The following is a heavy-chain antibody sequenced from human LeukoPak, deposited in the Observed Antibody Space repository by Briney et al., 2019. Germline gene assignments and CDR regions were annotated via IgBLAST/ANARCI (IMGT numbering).Heavy chain of an antibody. V-gene: IGHV4-39*01. D-gene: IGHD1-26*01. Sequence: PSETLSLTCTVSGGSISSSSYYWGWIRQPPGKGLEWIRSIYYSGSTYYNPSLKSRVTISVDTSKNQFSLKLSSVTAADTAVYYCARQGRWELCWFDPWGQGTLVTVSS. CDR1: GGSISSSSYY. J-gene: IGHJ5*02. CDR2: IYYSGST. CDR3: ARQGRWELCWFDP.